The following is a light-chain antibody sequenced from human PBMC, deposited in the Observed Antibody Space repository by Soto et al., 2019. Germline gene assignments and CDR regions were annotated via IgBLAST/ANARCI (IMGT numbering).Light chain of an antibody. CDR1: SSDVGGYNY. J-gene: IGLJ1*01. CDR3: SSYTSSSNPVV. V-gene: IGLV2-14*01. CDR2: EVS. Sequence: QSVLTLPASVSGSPGQSITISCTGTSSDVGGYNYVSWYQQHPGKAPKLMIYEVSNRPSGVSNRFSGSKSGNTASLTISGLQDEDEADYYCSSYTSSSNPVVLGTGTKVTVL.